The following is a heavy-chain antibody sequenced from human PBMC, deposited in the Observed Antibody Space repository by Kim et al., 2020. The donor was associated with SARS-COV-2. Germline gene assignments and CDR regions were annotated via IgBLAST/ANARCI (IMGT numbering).Heavy chain of an antibody. V-gene: IGHV4-30-4*01. CDR1: GGSISSGDYY. CDR3: ARSQGFGQYFQH. D-gene: IGHD3-10*01. J-gene: IGHJ1*01. CDR2: IYYSGST. Sequence: SETLSLTCTVSGGSISSGDYYWSWIRQPPGKGLEWIGYIYYSGSTYYNPSLKSRVTISVDTSKNQFSLKLSSVTAADTAVYYCARSQGFGQYFQHWGQGTLVTVSS.